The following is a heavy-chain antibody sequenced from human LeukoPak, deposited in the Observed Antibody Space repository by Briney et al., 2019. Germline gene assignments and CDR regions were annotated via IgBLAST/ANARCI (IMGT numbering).Heavy chain of an antibody. Sequence: TPSETLSLTCTVSGGSISSYYWSWIRQPPGKGLEWIGYIYYSGSTNYNPSLKSRVTISVDTSKNQFSLKLSSVTAADTAVYYCARVGASPYYYFGYWGQGTLVTVSS. J-gene: IGHJ4*02. CDR2: IYYSGST. V-gene: IGHV4-59*08. CDR3: ARVGASPYYYFGY. D-gene: IGHD1-26*01. CDR1: GGSISSYY.